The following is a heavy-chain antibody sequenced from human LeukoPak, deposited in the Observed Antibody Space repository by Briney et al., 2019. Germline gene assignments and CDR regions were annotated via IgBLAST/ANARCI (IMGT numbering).Heavy chain of an antibody. Sequence: ASVKVSCKASGYTFTSYGISWVRQAPGQGLEWMGWIGAYNGNTNYAQKLQGRVTMTTDTSTSTAYMELRSLRSDDTAVYYCARDLRVTTVVTPGYWGQGTLVTVSS. V-gene: IGHV1-18*01. D-gene: IGHD4-17*01. CDR1: GYTFTSYG. CDR2: IGAYNGNT. CDR3: ARDLRVTTVVTPGY. J-gene: IGHJ4*02.